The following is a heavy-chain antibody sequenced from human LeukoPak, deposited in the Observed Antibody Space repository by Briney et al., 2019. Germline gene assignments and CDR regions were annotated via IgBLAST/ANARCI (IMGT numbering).Heavy chain of an antibody. CDR3: AKYGPYSGSYNY. V-gene: IGHV5-51*01. D-gene: IGHD1-26*01. J-gene: IGHJ4*02. CDR2: IFPSDSDT. Sequence: GESLKISCKGSGYNFATDWIAWVRQMPGKGPEWMGIIFPSDSDTRYSPSFQGQVTISADKSISTAYLQWNSLKASDTAMYYCAKYGPYSGSYNYWGQGTLVTVSS. CDR1: GYNFATDW.